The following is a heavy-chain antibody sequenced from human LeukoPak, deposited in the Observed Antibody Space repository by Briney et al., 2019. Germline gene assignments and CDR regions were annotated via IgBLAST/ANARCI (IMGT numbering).Heavy chain of an antibody. J-gene: IGHJ3*02. CDR1: GFTFSGHG. D-gene: IGHD4-23*01. CDR2: ISNDGNNK. Sequence: GRSLRLSCAASGFTFSGHGMHWVRQAPGKGLEWVAVISNDGNNKNYVDSVKGRFTISRDNSKNTLYLQMNSLGAEDTAVYFCAKDFYYGGNSNAFDIWGQGTMVTVSS. V-gene: IGHV3-30*18. CDR3: AKDFYYGGNSNAFDI.